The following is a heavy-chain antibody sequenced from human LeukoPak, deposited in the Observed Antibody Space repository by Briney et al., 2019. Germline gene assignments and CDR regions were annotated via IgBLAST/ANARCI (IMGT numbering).Heavy chain of an antibody. J-gene: IGHJ6*02. CDR1: GFTFSSYG. Sequence: GGSLRLSCAASGFTFSSYGMHRVRQAPGKGLEWVAVISYDGSNKYYADSVKGRFTISRDNSKNTLYLQMNSLRAEDTAVYYCAKVPLPASAYYGMDVWGQGTTVTVSS. CDR2: ISYDGSNK. CDR3: AKVPLPASAYYGMDV. V-gene: IGHV3-30*18.